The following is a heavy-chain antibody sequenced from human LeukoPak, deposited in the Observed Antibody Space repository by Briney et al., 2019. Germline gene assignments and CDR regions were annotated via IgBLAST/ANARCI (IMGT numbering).Heavy chain of an antibody. J-gene: IGHJ6*03. CDR1: GGSISSGGYS. D-gene: IGHD2-2*01. V-gene: IGHV4-30-2*01. CDR2: IYHSGST. Sequence: NPSQTLSLTCAVSGGSISSGGYSWSWIRRPPGKGLEWIGYIYHSGSTYYNPSLKSRVTISVDRSKNQFSLKLSSVTAADTAVYYWARIGPADISMDVWGKGTTVTVSS. CDR3: ARIGPADISMDV.